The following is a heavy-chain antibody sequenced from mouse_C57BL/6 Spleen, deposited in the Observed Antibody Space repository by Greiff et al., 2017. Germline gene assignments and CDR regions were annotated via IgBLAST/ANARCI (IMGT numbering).Heavy chain of an antibody. CDR2: INPSTGGT. D-gene: IGHD2-1*01. V-gene: IGHV1-42*01. J-gene: IGHJ1*03. CDR1: GYSFTGYY. Sequence: EVQLQQSGPELVKPGASVKISCKASGYSFTGYYMNWVKQSPEKSLEWIGEINPSTGGTTYNQKFKAKATLTVDKSSSTAYMQLQSLTSEDSAVYYCARFDGNSYWYFDVWGTGTTVTVSS. CDR3: ARFDGNSYWYFDV.